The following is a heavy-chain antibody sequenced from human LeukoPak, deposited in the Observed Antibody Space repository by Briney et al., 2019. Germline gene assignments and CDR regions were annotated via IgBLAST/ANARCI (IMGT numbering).Heavy chain of an antibody. J-gene: IGHJ6*02. Sequence: PGGSLRLSCAASGFTFSSYAMSWVRQAPGKGLEWVSSISSSSSYIYYADSVKGRFTISRDNAKNSLYLQMNSLRAEDTAVYYCARDLLEHEVNSGRLYYYYGMDVWGQGTTVTVSS. CDR1: GFTFSSYA. V-gene: IGHV3-21*01. D-gene: IGHD6-19*01. CDR2: ISSSSSYI. CDR3: ARDLLEHEVNSGRLYYYYGMDV.